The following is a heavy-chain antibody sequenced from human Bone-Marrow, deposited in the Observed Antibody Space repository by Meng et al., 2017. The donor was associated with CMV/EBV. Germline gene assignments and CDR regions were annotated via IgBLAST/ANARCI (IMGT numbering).Heavy chain of an antibody. CDR2: INSDGSST. J-gene: IGHJ4*02. CDR3: ALIGTRFDY. CDR1: GFTFSRYW. V-gene: IGHV3-74*01. Sequence: LSCPASGFTFSRYWMHWVRQAPGKGLVWVSRINSDGSSTSYADSVKGRFTISRDNAKNTLYLQMNSLRAEDTAVYYCALIGTRFDYWGQGTLVTVSS. D-gene: IGHD1-14*01.